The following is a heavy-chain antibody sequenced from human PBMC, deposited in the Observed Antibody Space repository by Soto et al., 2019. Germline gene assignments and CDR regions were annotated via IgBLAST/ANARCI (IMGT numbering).Heavy chain of an antibody. CDR2: IIPIFGTA. D-gene: IGHD2-2*01. CDR1: GGTFSSYA. Sequence: SVKFSCKASGGTFSSYAISWVRQAPGQGLEWMGGIIPIFGTANYAQKFQGRVTITADESTSTAYMELSSLRSEDTAVYYCARGPGYCSSTSCCGYYYYYGMDVWGQGTTVTVSS. V-gene: IGHV1-69*13. CDR3: ARGPGYCSSTSCCGYYYYYGMDV. J-gene: IGHJ6*02.